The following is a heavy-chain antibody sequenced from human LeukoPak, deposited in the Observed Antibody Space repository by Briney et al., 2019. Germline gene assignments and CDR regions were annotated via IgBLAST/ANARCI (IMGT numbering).Heavy chain of an antibody. CDR1: GYTFTHYG. J-gene: IGHJ4*02. CDR3: ARGGSGWSFDY. D-gene: IGHD6-19*01. Sequence: ASVKVSCKASGYTFTHYGISWVRQAPGQGLEWMGWINVYRGHTACAQNLQGRVTMTTDTSTSTAYMELRSLKSDDTAVYYCARGGSGWSFDYWGQGTLVTVSS. V-gene: IGHV1-18*01. CDR2: INVYRGHT.